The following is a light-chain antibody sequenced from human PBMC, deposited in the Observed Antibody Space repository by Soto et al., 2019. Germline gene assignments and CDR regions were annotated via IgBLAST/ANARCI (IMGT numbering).Light chain of an antibody. Sequence: QSALTQPASVSGSPGQSITISCTGTSSDVGRYNYVSWYQQHPGKAPKLMIYEVSNRPSGVSNRFSGSKSGNTASLTISGLQAEDEADYYCSSFISSSTTNYVFGTGTKVTVL. CDR2: EVS. CDR1: SSDVGRYNY. CDR3: SSFISSSTTNYV. J-gene: IGLJ1*01. V-gene: IGLV2-14*01.